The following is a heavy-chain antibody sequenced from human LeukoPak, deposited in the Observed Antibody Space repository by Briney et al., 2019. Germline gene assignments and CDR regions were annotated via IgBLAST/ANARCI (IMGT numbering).Heavy chain of an antibody. Sequence: ASVKVSFKASVYTFTSYYMHWVGQAPGQGREWMGVINPSGGSTSYAQNFQGRVTMTRDMSTSTVYMELSSLRSEDTAVYYCAREAGYSSSSSNDYWGQGALVTVSS. V-gene: IGHV1-46*01. CDR1: VYTFTSYY. D-gene: IGHD6-6*01. CDR3: AREAGYSSSSSNDY. J-gene: IGHJ4*02. CDR2: INPSGGST.